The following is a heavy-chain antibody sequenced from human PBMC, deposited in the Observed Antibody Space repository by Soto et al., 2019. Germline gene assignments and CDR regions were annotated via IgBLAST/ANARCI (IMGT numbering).Heavy chain of an antibody. CDR3: ARVITYYDILTGYYKPYYYYYYMDV. D-gene: IGHD3-9*01. CDR2: IYYSGST. Sequence: PSETLSLTCTVSGGSISSYCWSWIRQPPGKGLEWIGYIYYSGSTNYNPSLKSRVTISVDTSKNQFSLKLSSVTAADTAVYYCARVITYYDILTGYYKPYYYYYYMDVWGKGTTVTV. J-gene: IGHJ6*03. CDR1: GGSISSYC. V-gene: IGHV4-59*01.